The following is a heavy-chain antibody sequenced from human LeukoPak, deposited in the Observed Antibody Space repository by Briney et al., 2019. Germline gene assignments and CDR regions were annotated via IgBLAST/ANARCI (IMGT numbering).Heavy chain of an antibody. D-gene: IGHD6-13*01. V-gene: IGHV5-51*01. J-gene: IGHJ5*02. CDR1: GYNFTNYW. CDR3: ARRRVAAAGTLSWFDP. Sequence: GESLKISCKGSGYNFTNYWIGWVRQMPGKGLEWMGIIYPGDSDTRYSPSFQGQVTTSADKSISTAYLQWSSLKASDTAMYYCARRRVAAAGTLSWFDPWGQGTLVTVSS. CDR2: IYPGDSDT.